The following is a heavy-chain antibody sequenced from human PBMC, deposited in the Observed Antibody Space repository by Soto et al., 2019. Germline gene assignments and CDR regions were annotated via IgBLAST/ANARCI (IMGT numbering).Heavy chain of an antibody. CDR1: GYSFTGRY. CDR2: INPNSGGT. J-gene: IGHJ6*02. D-gene: IGHD3-3*01. Sequence: GDSVKVSCKGIGYSFTGRYMHWVRQAPGQGLEWMGWINPNSGGTNYAQKFQGWVTMTRDTSISTAYMELSRLRSDDTAVYYCARDTGTIFGVVPFYGMDVWGQGTTVTVSS. CDR3: ARDTGTIFGVVPFYGMDV. V-gene: IGHV1-2*04.